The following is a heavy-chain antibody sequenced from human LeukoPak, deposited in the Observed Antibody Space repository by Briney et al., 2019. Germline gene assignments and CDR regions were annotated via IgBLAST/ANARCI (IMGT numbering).Heavy chain of an antibody. CDR3: SRGISGYGMDV. J-gene: IGHJ6*02. V-gene: IGHV3-73*01. Sequence: TGGALRLSCAASGFTFSGPGMHWVGQASGKGLEWIGRIRTKVNSYATAYAASVKGRFTISRDDSKNTAYLQMDSLKTEDTAVYYCSRGISGYGMDVWGQGTTVTVSS. CDR1: GFTFSGPG. D-gene: IGHD6-13*01. CDR2: IRTKVNSYAT.